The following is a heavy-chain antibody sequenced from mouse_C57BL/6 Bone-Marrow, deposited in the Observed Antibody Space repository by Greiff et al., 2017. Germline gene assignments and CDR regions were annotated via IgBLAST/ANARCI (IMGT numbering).Heavy chain of an antibody. J-gene: IGHJ3*01. Sequence: VQLQQSGPELVKPGASVKIPCKASGYTFTDYNMDWVKQSHGKSLEWIGDINPNNGGTIYNQKFKGKATLTVDTSSSTAYMELRSLTSEDTAVYYCAAIYYYGSSFADWGQGTLVTVSA. V-gene: IGHV1-18*01. CDR1: GYTFTDYN. CDR3: AAIYYYGSSFAD. D-gene: IGHD1-1*01. CDR2: INPNNGGT.